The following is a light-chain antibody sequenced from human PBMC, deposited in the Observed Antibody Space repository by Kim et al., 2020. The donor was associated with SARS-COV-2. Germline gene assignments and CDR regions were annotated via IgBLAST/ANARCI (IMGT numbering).Light chain of an antibody. J-gene: IGKJ3*01. CDR1: QDISNY. Sequence: PSSLSASVGDRVTITCQASQDISNYLNWYQQKPGKAPKLLIYDASNLETGVPSRFSGSGSGTDFTFTISSLQPEDIATYYCQHGTFGPGTKVDIK. CDR3: QHGT. CDR2: DAS. V-gene: IGKV1-33*01.